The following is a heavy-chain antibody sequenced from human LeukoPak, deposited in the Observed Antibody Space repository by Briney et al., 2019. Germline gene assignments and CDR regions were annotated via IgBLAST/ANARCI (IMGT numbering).Heavy chain of an antibody. V-gene: IGHV3-30-3*01. CDR2: ISNDGTNK. CDR3: ARDTGSQDSSSWYGAVDY. Sequence: GRSLRLSCAASGFTFRSYAMHWVRQAPGKGLEWAAVISNDGTNKYYADSVRVRFTFSRDNSKDTLYLQMNSLRVEDTAVYYCARDTGSQDSSSWYGAVDYWGQGTLVTVSS. CDR1: GFTFRSYA. D-gene: IGHD6-13*01. J-gene: IGHJ4*02.